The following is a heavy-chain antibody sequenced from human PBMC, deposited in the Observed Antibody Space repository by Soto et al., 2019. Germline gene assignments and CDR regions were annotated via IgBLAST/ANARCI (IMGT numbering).Heavy chain of an antibody. V-gene: IGHV4-59*08. J-gene: IGHJ3*02. CDR2: IFYRGST. CDR3: ARHSAYGDNDAFDI. D-gene: IGHD4-17*01. CDR1: GGSISSYY. Sequence: QVQLQESGPGLVKPSETLSLTCTVSGGSISSYYWSWIRQPPGKGLEWIGYIFYRGSTNYDPSLKSRVTISVDTSKNQFSLKLSSVNAADTAVYYCARHSAYGDNDAFDIWGQGTMVTVSS.